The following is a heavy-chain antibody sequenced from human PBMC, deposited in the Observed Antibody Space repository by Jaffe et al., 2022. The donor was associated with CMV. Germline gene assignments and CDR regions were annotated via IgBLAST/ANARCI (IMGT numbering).Heavy chain of an antibody. CDR1: GGSISSYY. CDR2: IYTSGST. J-gene: IGHJ4*02. D-gene: IGHD3-9*01. CDR3: ARGRAKEDYDILTGYYIVHYYFDY. Sequence: QVQLQESGPGLVKPSETLSLTCTVSGGSISSYYWSWIRQPAGKGLEWIGRIYTSGSTNYNPSLKSRVTMSVDTSKNQFSLKLSSVTAADTAVYYCARGRAKEDYDILTGYYIVHYYFDYWGQGTLVTVSS. V-gene: IGHV4-4*07.